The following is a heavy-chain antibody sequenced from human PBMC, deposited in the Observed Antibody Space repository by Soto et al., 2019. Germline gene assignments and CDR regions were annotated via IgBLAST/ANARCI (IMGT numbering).Heavy chain of an antibody. CDR3: AIEMVYGYYYYRIAV. CDR1: GGSISSYY. V-gene: IGHV4-4*07. J-gene: IGHJ6*02. CDR2: IYTSGST. Sequence: LSLTWSGSGGSISSYYWSWSRQPAGKGLEWIGRIYTSGSTNYNPSLKSRVTMSVDTSKNQFSLKLSSVTAADTAVYYCAIEMVYGYYYYRIAVCGQRTTVTVSS. D-gene: IGHD2-8*01.